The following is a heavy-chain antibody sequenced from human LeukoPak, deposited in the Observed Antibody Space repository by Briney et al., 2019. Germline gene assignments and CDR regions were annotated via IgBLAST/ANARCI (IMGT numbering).Heavy chain of an antibody. Sequence: GESLKISCTASGYSFASSWIAGGRQMPGKGLDWRGIIFPDDSNTGYNPSFQGQVTMSADKSVSTAYLQWSSLKASDTAIYYCARQTRRTAMEDRRIDYWGQGTLVIVSS. D-gene: IGHD1-1*01. CDR2: IFPDDSNT. V-gene: IGHV5-51*01. CDR3: ARQTRRTAMEDRRIDY. J-gene: IGHJ4*02. CDR1: GYSFASSW.